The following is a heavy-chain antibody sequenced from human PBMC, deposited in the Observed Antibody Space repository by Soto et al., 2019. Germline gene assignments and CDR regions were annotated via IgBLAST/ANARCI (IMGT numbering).Heavy chain of an antibody. CDR2: INPNSGNT. J-gene: IGHJ5*02. Sequence: ASVKVSCKASGYTFTSYDINWVRQATGQGLEWMGWINPNSGNTGYAQKFQGRVTMTRNTSISTAYMELSSLRSEDTAVYYCARDYFTISLGPRWFDPWGQGTLVTVSS. D-gene: IGHD3-3*01. V-gene: IGHV1-8*01. CDR3: ARDYFTISLGPRWFDP. CDR1: GYTFTSYD.